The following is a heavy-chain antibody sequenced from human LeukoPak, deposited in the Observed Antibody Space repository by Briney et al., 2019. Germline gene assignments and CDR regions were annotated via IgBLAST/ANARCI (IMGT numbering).Heavy chain of an antibody. D-gene: IGHD1-1*01. J-gene: IGHJ4*02. CDR3: ARDRGTWNDDGFDY. CDR2: IYISGST. V-gene: IGHV4-61*02. Sequence: SQTLSLTCTVSGGSISSGSYYWSWIRQPAGKGLEWIGRIYISGSTNYNPSLKSRVTMSVDTSKNQFSLKLSSVTAADTAVYYCARDRGTWNDDGFDYWGQGTLVTVSS. CDR1: GGSISSGSYY.